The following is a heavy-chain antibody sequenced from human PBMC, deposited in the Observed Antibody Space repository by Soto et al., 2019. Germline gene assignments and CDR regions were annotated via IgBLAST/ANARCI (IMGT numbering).Heavy chain of an antibody. D-gene: IGHD3-10*01. Sequence: QVQLVQSGAEVKKPGSSVKVSCKASGGTLSTYAISWVRQAPGQGLERMGGIIPIFGTANYAQMFQGRVTITADKSTSTAYMELSSLTSADTAVYYCAREPQDGSGSYFDSWGQGTLVTVSS. CDR2: IIPIFGTA. V-gene: IGHV1-69*06. CDR1: GGTLSTYA. CDR3: AREPQDGSGSYFDS. J-gene: IGHJ4*02.